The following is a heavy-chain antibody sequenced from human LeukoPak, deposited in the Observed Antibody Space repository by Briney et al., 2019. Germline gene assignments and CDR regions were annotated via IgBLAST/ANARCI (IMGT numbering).Heavy chain of an antibody. CDR3: AREGRDYGGNPFDY. CDR2: INDDGSST. CDR1: GFTFSSYW. V-gene: IGHV3-74*01. Sequence: GGSLRLSCAASGFTFSSYWMHWVRQAPGKGLVWVSRINDDGSSTTYADSVKGRFTISRDNAKNTLYLQMNSLRAEDTAVYYCAREGRDYGGNPFDYWGQGTLVTVSS. J-gene: IGHJ4*02. D-gene: IGHD4-23*01.